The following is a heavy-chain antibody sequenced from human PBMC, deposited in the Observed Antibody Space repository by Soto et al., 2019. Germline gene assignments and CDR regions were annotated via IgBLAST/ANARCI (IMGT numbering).Heavy chain of an antibody. Sequence: SETLSLTCTVSGGSISSGDYFWGWIRQSSGKGLEYIGYIYHSGSTYYSPSLKSRLTISLDKSKNHFSLTLTSVTAADTAVYYCARGGEYWYFDLWGRGTLVTV. CDR1: GGSISSGDYF. CDR2: IYHSGST. V-gene: IGHV4-30-4*01. CDR3: ARGGEYWYFDL. D-gene: IGHD3-16*01. J-gene: IGHJ2*01.